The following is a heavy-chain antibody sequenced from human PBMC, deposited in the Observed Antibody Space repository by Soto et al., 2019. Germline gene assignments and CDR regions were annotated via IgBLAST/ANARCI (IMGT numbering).Heavy chain of an antibody. V-gene: IGHV3-9*01. CDR3: ATLTYCSSASCPNYYYVMDV. D-gene: IGHD2-2*01. J-gene: IGHJ6*02. CDR1: GFIFDDYA. CDR2: ISWNSDDR. Sequence: EVQLVESGGGLVQPGRSLRLSCAASGFIFDDYAMHWVRQVPGKGLEWVSGISWNSDDRAYADSVKGRFTISRDNAKNALYLQINSLRAEDTAFYYCATLTYCSSASCPNYYYVMDVWGQGTTVTVSS.